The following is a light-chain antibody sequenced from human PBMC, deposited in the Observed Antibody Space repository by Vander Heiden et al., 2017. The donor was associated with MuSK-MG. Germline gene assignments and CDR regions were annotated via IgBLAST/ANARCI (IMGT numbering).Light chain of an antibody. CDR2: DVS. CDR1: SSDVGGYNY. V-gene: IGLV2-14*01. Sequence: QSALTQPASVSGSPGQSITISCTGTSSDVGGYNYVSWYQQHPGNPPKLMIYDVSNRTAGVASRFSGSKAGNTASLTISGREEEDEADYYCSSYTSSSTLVFGTGTKVTVL. CDR3: SSYTSSSTLV. J-gene: IGLJ1*01.